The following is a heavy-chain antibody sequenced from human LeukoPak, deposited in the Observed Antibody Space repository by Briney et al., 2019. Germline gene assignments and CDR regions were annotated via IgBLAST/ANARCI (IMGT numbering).Heavy chain of an antibody. V-gene: IGHV3-23*01. Sequence: GGSLRLSCEGSGFSFNGYAMSWVRQAPGKGLEWVAVTGGSDDNTHDADSAKGRFSISRDTSENRLFLQMNSLRPDDSALYYCTKDLMTGFSSGWYLAYWGQGTLVTVSS. CDR1: GFSFNGYA. CDR3: TKDLMTGFSSGWYLAY. D-gene: IGHD6-19*01. J-gene: IGHJ4*02. CDR2: TGGSDDNT.